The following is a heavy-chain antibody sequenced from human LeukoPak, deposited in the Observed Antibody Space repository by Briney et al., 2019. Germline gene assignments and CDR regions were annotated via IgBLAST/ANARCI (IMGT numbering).Heavy chain of an antibody. Sequence: GRSLRLSCAASGFTFSSYGMHWVRQAPGKGLEWVAVIWYDGSNKYYAYSVKGRFTISRDNSKNTLYLQMNSLRAEDTAVYYCAKGVASVYAVDYWGQGTLVTVSS. J-gene: IGHJ4*02. CDR3: AKGVASVYAVDY. CDR1: GFTFSSYG. CDR2: IWYDGSNK. D-gene: IGHD2-8*01. V-gene: IGHV3-33*06.